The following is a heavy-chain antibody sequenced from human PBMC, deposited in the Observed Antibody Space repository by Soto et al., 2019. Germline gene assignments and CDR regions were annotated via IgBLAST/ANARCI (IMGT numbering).Heavy chain of an antibody. CDR2: INHSGST. Sequence: SETLSLTCAVYGGSFSGYYWSWIRQPPGKGLEWIGEINHSGSTNYSPSLKSRVTITVDTSKNQFSLKLSSVTDADTAVYYCARALTYNWFDPWGQGTLVTVS. V-gene: IGHV4-34*01. J-gene: IGHJ5*02. CDR3: ARALTYNWFDP. CDR1: GGSFSGYY. D-gene: IGHD3-9*01.